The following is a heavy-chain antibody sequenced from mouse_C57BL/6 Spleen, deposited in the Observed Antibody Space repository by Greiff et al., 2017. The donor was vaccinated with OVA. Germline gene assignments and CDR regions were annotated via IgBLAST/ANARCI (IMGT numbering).Heavy chain of an antibody. Sequence: EVQLQQSGPGLVKPSQSLSLTCSVPGYSITSGYYWNWIRQFPGNKLEWMGYISYDGSNNYNPSLKNRISITRDTSKNQFFLKLNSVTTEDTATYYCARQEGYSRVFDYWGQGTTLTVSS. CDR1: GYSITSGYY. D-gene: IGHD2-5*01. CDR3: ARQEGYSRVFDY. V-gene: IGHV3-6*01. CDR2: ISYDGSN. J-gene: IGHJ2*01.